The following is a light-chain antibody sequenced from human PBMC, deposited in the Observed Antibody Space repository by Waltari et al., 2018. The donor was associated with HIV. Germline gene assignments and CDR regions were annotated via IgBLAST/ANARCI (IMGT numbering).Light chain of an antibody. CDR2: SNN. Sequence: QHVLTQPPSASGTPGQRVTTSCSGSSSNLGSNTVNWYQQLPGTAPKLLIYSNNQRPSGVPDRFSGSKSGTSASLAISGLQSEDEADYYCAAWDDSLNGPVFGGGTKLTVL. CDR1: SSNLGSNT. V-gene: IGLV1-44*01. CDR3: AAWDDSLNGPV. J-gene: IGLJ2*01.